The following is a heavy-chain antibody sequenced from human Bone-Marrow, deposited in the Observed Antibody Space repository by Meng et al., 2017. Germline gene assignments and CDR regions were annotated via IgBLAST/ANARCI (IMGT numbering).Heavy chain of an antibody. J-gene: IGHJ4*02. V-gene: IGHV6-1*01. CDR3: ARVLVKGIDY. CDR1: GDSVSNTGAA. D-gene: IGHD3-3*02. Sequence: SQTLSLTCAISGDSVSNTGAAWHWIRQSPSRGLEWLGRTYYRSRWYTDYGESVKSRLTINPDTYTNQFSLKLSSVTAADTAVYYCARVLVKGIDYWGQGTLVTVSS. CDR2: TYYRSRWYT.